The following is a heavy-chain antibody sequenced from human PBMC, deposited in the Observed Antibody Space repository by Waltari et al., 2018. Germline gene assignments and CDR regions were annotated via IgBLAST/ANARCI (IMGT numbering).Heavy chain of an antibody. CDR1: GFTFSSYS. CDR3: ARDSGGSYYYYYYMDV. V-gene: IGHV3-48*04. Sequence: EVQLVESGGGLVQPGGSLRLSCAASGFTFSSYSMHWVRQAPGKGLEWVSYISSSSSTIYYADSVKGRFTISRDNAKNSLYLQMNSLRAEDTAVYYCARDSGGSYYYYYYMDVWGKGTTVTVSS. J-gene: IGHJ6*03. D-gene: IGHD1-26*01. CDR2: ISSSSSTI.